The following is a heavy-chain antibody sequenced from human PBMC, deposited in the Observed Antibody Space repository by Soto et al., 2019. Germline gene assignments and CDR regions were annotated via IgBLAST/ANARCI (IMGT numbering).Heavy chain of an antibody. CDR3: ARDPSIADFYGMDV. CDR2: IYYSGST. CDR1: GGSISSGGNY. D-gene: IGHD6-13*01. J-gene: IGHJ6*02. V-gene: IGHV4-31*03. Sequence: QVQLQESGPGLVKPSQTLSLTCSVSGGSISSGGNYWNWIRQHPGKGLEWIGYIYYSGSTNYNPSLKSRVTISVDPSKNQFSLKLSSVTAADTAVYYCARDPSIADFYGMDVWGQGTTVTVSS.